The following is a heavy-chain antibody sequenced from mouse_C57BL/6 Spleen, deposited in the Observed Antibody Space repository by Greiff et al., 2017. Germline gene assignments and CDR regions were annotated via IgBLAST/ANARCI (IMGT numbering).Heavy chain of an antibody. CDR2: IDPETGGT. V-gene: IGHV1-15*01. CDR1: GYTFTDYE. J-gene: IGHJ3*01. CDR3: TIFRWLLRSFAY. Sequence: QVQLQQSGAELVSPGASVTLSCKASGYTFTDYEMHWVKQTPVHGLEWIGAIDPETGGTAYNQKFKGKAILTADKSSSTAYMELRSLTSEDSAVYYCTIFRWLLRSFAYWGQGTLVTVSA. D-gene: IGHD2-3*01.